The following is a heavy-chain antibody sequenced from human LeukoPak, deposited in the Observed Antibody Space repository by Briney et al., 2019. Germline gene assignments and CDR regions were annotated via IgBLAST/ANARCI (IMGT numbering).Heavy chain of an antibody. J-gene: IGHJ4*02. CDR3: ARIASAQFMLYYFAY. CDR2: IYYSGST. V-gene: IGHV4-59*01. D-gene: IGHD6-25*01. CDR1: GGSISSYY. Sequence: PSETLSLTCTVSGGSISSYYWSWIRQPPGKGLEWIGYIYYSGSTNYNPSLKSRVTISVDTSKNQFSLKLSSVTAADTAVYYCARIASAQFMLYYFAYEGQGTLVTVSA.